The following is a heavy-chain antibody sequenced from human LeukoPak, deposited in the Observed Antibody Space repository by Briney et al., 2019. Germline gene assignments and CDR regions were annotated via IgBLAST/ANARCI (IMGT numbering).Heavy chain of an antibody. Sequence: PGGPLRLSCVVSGFTFSSYAMHWVRQAPGKGLDWVAVVAFDGKNKYYADSVKGRFTISRDNSGNTLSLQMNSLRVEDTALYYCARQGCSAGSCYLDYWGQGILVTVSS. D-gene: IGHD2-15*01. V-gene: IGHV3-30*04. CDR2: VAFDGKNK. J-gene: IGHJ4*02. CDR1: GFTFSSYA. CDR3: ARQGCSAGSCYLDY.